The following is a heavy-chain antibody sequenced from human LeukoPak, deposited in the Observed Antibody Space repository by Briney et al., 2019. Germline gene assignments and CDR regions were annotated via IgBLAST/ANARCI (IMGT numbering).Heavy chain of an antibody. CDR2: ISSNGGST. CDR3: ARGYGSGSYYDY. V-gene: IGHV3-64*01. D-gene: IGHD3-10*01. CDR1: GFTFSSYA. J-gene: IGHJ4*02. Sequence: GGSLRLSCAASGFTFSSYAMHWVRQAPGKGLEYVSAISSNGGSTYYANSGKGRFTISRDNSKNTLYLQMGSLRAEDMAVYYCARGYGSGSYYDYWGQGTLVTVSS.